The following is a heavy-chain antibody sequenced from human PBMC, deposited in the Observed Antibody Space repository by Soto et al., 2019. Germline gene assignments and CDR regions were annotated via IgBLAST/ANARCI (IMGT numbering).Heavy chain of an antibody. CDR3: ARDSSGWYHTGFDH. Sequence: XSLKVYCKASVYAFTGYGISWVRQAPGQGLEWMGWISAYNGNTNYAQKLQGRVTMTTDTSTSTAYMELRSLRSDDTAVYYCARDSSGWYHTGFDHWGQGTLVTLS. CDR1: VYAFTGYG. D-gene: IGHD6-19*01. V-gene: IGHV1-18*01. J-gene: IGHJ5*02. CDR2: ISAYNGNT.